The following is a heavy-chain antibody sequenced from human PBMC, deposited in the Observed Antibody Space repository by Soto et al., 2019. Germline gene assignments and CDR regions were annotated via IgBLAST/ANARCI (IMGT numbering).Heavy chain of an antibody. CDR3: ARPLGWRDAFDI. CDR2: IKQDGSDE. Sequence: GGSLRLSCAVSGSTFKNYWMSWVRQAPGKGLEWVANIKQDGSDEYYVDSVKGRFTISSDNAKNSLYLQMNSLRAEDTAVYYCARPLGWRDAFDIWGQGTMVTVSS. V-gene: IGHV3-7*01. CDR1: GSTFKNYW. D-gene: IGHD6-19*01. J-gene: IGHJ3*02.